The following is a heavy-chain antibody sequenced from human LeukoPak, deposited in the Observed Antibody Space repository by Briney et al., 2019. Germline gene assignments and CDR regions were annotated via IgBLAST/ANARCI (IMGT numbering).Heavy chain of an antibody. D-gene: IGHD7-27*01. J-gene: IGHJ4*02. Sequence: SRTLSLTCAISGDSVSSNSAAWNWIRQSPSSGLEWLGRTYYRSKWYNDYAVSVKSRITINPDTSKNQFSLQLNSVTPEDTAVYYCARVSGETGALDYWGQGTLVTVSS. CDR3: ARVSGETGALDY. CDR1: GDSVSSNSAA. V-gene: IGHV6-1*01. CDR2: TYYRSKWYN.